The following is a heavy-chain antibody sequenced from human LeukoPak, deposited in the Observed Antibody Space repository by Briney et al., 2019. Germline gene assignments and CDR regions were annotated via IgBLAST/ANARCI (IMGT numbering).Heavy chain of an antibody. D-gene: IGHD2-21*01. CDR1: GYTFTGYG. CDR3: AKDYSQADCLDY. V-gene: IGHV1-18*01. J-gene: IGHJ4*02. CDR2: INAYNGNT. Sequence: ASVKVSCKASGYTFTGYGISWVRQAPGQGLEWMGWINAYNGNTNYAQKLQGRVTMTTDTSTSTAYMELRSLRSDDTDVYYCAKDYSQADCLDYWGQGTLVTVSS.